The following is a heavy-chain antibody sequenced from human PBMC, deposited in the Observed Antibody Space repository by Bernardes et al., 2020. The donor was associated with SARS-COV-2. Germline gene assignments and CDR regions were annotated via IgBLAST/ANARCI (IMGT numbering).Heavy chain of an antibody. V-gene: IGHV3-30*03. CDR1: GFTFNNYA. Sequence: GGSLRLSRAASGFTFNNYAMHWVRQAPGKGLEWVAIIFSNGGTKYYADSVKGRFTISRDNSMNTLYLQISSLRPEDAAVYYCARSGDWWSLDYWGQGTLVTVSS. J-gene: IGHJ4*02. CDR3: ARSGDWWSLDY. D-gene: IGHD2-8*02. CDR2: IFSNGGTK.